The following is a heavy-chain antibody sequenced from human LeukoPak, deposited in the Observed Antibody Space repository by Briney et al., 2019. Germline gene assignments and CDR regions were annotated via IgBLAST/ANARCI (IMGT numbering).Heavy chain of an antibody. CDR3: ARTTEGYAGGPGYSYYYYMDV. Sequence: ASETLSLTCAVYGGSFSGYYWSWIRQPPGKGLEWIGEINHSGSTNYNPSLKSRVTISVDTSKNQVSLKLRSVTAADTAVYYCARTTEGYAGGPGYSYYYYMDVWGKGTTVTISS. CDR1: GGSFSGYY. CDR2: INHSGST. D-gene: IGHD5-12*01. V-gene: IGHV4-34*01. J-gene: IGHJ6*03.